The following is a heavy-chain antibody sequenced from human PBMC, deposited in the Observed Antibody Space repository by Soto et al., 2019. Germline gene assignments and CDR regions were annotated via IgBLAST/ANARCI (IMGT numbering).Heavy chain of an antibody. J-gene: IGHJ6*02. CDR3: ARDRVSLRYFDWSPRGDYYYGMDV. Sequence: ASVKVSCKASGYTFTGYYMRWVRQAPGQGLEWMGWINPNSGGTNYAQKFQGWVTMTRDTSISTAYMELSRLRSDDTAVYYCARDRVSLRYFDWSPRGDYYYGMDVWGQGTTVTVSS. V-gene: IGHV1-2*04. CDR1: GYTFTGYY. D-gene: IGHD3-9*01. CDR2: INPNSGGT.